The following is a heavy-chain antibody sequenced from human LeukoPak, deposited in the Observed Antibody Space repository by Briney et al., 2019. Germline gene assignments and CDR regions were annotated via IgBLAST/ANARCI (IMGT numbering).Heavy chain of an antibody. CDR3: ANLLDTTMFDY. D-gene: IGHD5-18*01. J-gene: IGHJ4*02. CDR1: GFSFSNEG. Sequence: LTLSCAASGFSFSNEGRSWGRQAPGKRLEWVSAISGNGRGTYYADSVKGRLTISRDNSKNALYLQMNSLRAEGTAVYYCANLLDTTMFDYWGQGTLVTVSS. V-gene: IGHV3-23*01. CDR2: ISGNGRGT.